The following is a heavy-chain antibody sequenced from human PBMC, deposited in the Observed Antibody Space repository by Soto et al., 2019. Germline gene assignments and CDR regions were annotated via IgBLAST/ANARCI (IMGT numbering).Heavy chain of an antibody. V-gene: IGHV3-33*01. D-gene: IGHD3-3*01. CDR1: GFTFSSYG. J-gene: IGHJ4*02. Sequence: GGSLRLSCAASGFTFSSYGMHWVRQAPGKGLEWVAVIWYDGSNKYYADSVKGRFTISRDNSKNTLYLQMNSLRAEDTAVYYCAREGDFWSGYYPFDYWGQGTLVTVSS. CDR2: IWYDGSNK. CDR3: AREGDFWSGYYPFDY.